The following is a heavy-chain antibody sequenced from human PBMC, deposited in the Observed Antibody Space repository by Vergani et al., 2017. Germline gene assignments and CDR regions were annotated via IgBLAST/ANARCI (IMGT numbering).Heavy chain of an antibody. J-gene: IGHJ4*01. CDR1: GFRVTTYY. Sequence: VELLESGGGLAQPGGSLRVSCSASGFRVTTYYMSWVRQAPGKGLEWVSVIKSDGRTSYAESGRGRFTISRDTSRNAVYLQMNILRVEDTCVYYCTRSECSGTTCYGHYFDLWGHGILVTVSS. V-gene: IGHV3-66*02. CDR2: IKSDGRT. CDR3: TRSECSGTTCYGHYFDL. D-gene: IGHD2-15*01.